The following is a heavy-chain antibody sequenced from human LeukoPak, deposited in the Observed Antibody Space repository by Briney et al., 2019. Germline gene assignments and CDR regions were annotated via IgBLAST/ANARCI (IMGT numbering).Heavy chain of an antibody. Sequence: PSETLSLTCAVYGESFSGYFWNWIRQPPGKGLEWIGEINHSGSTSNHNPSLKSRVTISVDTSKNQFSLKLSSVTAADTAVYYCARYVLLWFGSHQNSIDPWGQGTLVTVSS. CDR2: INHSGSTS. V-gene: IGHV4-34*01. CDR1: GESFSGYF. D-gene: IGHD3-10*01. J-gene: IGHJ5*02. CDR3: ARYVLLWFGSHQNSIDP.